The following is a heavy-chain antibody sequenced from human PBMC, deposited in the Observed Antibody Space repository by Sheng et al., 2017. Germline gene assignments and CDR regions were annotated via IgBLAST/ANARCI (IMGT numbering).Heavy chain of an antibody. J-gene: IGHJ4*02. CDR2: IWYDGRDK. Sequence: QVHLVESGGGVVQPGRSLRLSCSASGFTVSSYGMHWVRQAPGKGLEWVAMIWYDGRDKYYADSVKGRIIISRDTSNNTVYLQMNSLRAEDTAVYYCARRITMVRGVIIINYFDYWGQGTLVTVSS. CDR1: GFTVSSYG. CDR3: ARRITMVRGVIIINYFDY. V-gene: IGHV3-33*01. D-gene: IGHD3-10*01.